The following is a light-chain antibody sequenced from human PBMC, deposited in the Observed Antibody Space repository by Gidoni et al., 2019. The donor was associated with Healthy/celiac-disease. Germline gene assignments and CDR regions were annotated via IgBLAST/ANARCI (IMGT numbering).Light chain of an antibody. CDR2: DVS. CDR1: SSDVGGYNY. Sequence: QSALTHPASVSVSPGQSLTISCTGTSSDVGGYNYVSWYQQHPGKAPKLMIYDVSNRPSGVSNRFSGSKSGNTASLTISGLQAEDEADYYCSSYTTSSLYVFGTGTKVTVL. CDR3: SSYTTSSLYV. J-gene: IGLJ1*01. V-gene: IGLV2-14*01.